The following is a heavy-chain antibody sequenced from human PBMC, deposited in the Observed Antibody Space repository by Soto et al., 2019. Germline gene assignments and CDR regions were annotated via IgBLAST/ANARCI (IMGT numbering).Heavy chain of an antibody. D-gene: IGHD6-19*01. Sequence: GGSLRLSCAASGFTFSSYAMHWVRQAPGKGLEWVAVISYDGSNKYYADSVKGRFTISRDNSKNTLYLQMNSLRAEDTAVYYCAREGYSSGWYSLFDYWGQGTLVTVSS. CDR3: AREGYSSGWYSLFDY. J-gene: IGHJ4*02. CDR1: GFTFSSYA. CDR2: ISYDGSNK. V-gene: IGHV3-30-3*01.